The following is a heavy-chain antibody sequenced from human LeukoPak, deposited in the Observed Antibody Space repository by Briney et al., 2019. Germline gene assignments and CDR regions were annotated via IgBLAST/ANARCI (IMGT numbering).Heavy chain of an antibody. D-gene: IGHD3-22*01. Sequence: AASVKVSCKVSGYTLTELSMHWVRQAPGKGLEWMGGFDPEDGETIYAQKFQGRVTMTEDTSTDTAYMELSSLRSEDTAVYYCATKYYYDSSGYYAFDIWGQGTMVTVSS. CDR3: ATKYYYDSSGYYAFDI. J-gene: IGHJ3*02. CDR1: GYTLTELS. CDR2: FDPEDGET. V-gene: IGHV1-24*01.